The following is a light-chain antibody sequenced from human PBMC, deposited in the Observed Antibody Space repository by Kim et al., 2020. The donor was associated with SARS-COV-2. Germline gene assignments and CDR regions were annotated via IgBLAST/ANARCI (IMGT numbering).Light chain of an antibody. CDR1: SGNSSYA. Sequence: SLKLTCTMSSGNSSYAIAWHQQQPEKGPRYLMKLNSDGSHSKGDGIPDRFSGSSSGAERYLTISSLQSEDEADYYCQTWGTGIWVFGGGTQLTVL. J-gene: IGLJ3*02. CDR3: QTWGTGIWV. V-gene: IGLV4-69*01. CDR2: LNSDGSH.